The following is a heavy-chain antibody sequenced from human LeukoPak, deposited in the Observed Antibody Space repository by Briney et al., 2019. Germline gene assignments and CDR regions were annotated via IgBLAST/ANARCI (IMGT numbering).Heavy chain of an antibody. J-gene: IGHJ4*02. V-gene: IGHV3-7*01. Sequence: GGSLRLSCAASAFTFSDYWMTWVRQAPGQGLEWVANIKQDGSENYYVDSVKGRFTISRDNAKNSLYLQMNSLRAEDTAVYYCARGAAVAEYFDYWSQGTLVTVSS. CDR2: IKQDGSEN. CDR3: ARGAAVAEYFDY. D-gene: IGHD6-19*01. CDR1: AFTFSDYW.